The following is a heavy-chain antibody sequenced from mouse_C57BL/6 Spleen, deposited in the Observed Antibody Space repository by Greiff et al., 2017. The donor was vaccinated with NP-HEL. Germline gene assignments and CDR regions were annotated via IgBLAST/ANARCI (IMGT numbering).Heavy chain of an antibody. J-gene: IGHJ2*01. D-gene: IGHD1-1*01. V-gene: IGHV1-59*01. CDR3: ARNSYYYGSDYFDY. CDR2: IDPSDSYT. CDR1: GYTFTSYW. Sequence: VQLQQPGAELVRPGTSVKLSCKASGYTFTSYWMHWVKQRPGQGLEWIGVIDPSDSYTNYNQKFKGKATLTVDTSSSTAYMQLSSLTSKDSAVYYCARNSYYYGSDYFDYWGQGTTLTVSS.